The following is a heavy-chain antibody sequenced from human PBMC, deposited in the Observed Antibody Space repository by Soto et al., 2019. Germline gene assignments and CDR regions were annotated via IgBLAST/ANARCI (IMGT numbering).Heavy chain of an antibody. J-gene: IGHJ6*03. CDR3: ATYLRQYCGSTTRYGHGMAIDV. CDR2: VWFDGTNE. Sequence: GGSLRLSCAASGFTFSVYGMHWVRQAPGKGLEWVAVVWFDGTNEYYADSVRGRFTISRDNSRSTLYLQMNNLRAEDTAVYYCATYLRQYCGSTTRYGHGMAIDVWGKGTTVTVSS. V-gene: IGHV3-33*01. CDR1: GFTFSVYG. D-gene: IGHD2-2*01.